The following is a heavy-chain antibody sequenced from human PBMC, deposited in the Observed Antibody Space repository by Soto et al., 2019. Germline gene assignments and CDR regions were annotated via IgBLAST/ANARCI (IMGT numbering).Heavy chain of an antibody. Sequence: PGGSLSLSCAASGFTFSSYSMSWVRPAPGKGLEWVSAISGSGGSTYYADSVKGRFTISRDNSKNTLYLQMNSLRAEDTAVYYCAKVFRVLTTEGSWGQGTLVTVSS. CDR1: GFTFSSYS. V-gene: IGHV3-23*01. D-gene: IGHD4-17*01. CDR2: ISGSGGST. J-gene: IGHJ4*02. CDR3: AKVFRVLTTEGS.